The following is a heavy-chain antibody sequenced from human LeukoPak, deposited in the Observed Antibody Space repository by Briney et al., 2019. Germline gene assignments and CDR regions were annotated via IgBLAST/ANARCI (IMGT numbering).Heavy chain of an antibody. J-gene: IGHJ4*02. V-gene: IGHV4-59*01. CDR1: GGSISSYY. D-gene: IGHD5-18*01. Sequence: SETLSLTCTVSGGSISSYYWSWIRLPPGKGLEWIGYIYYTGATYYNPSLKSRATISLDTSKNQFPLKLSSVTAADAAVYYCARAGYSYGTGYYFDYWGQGALVTVSS. CDR2: IYYTGAT. CDR3: ARAGYSYGTGYYFDY.